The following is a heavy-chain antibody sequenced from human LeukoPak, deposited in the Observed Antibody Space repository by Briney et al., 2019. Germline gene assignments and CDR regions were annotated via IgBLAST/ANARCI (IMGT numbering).Heavy chain of an antibody. V-gene: IGHV3-49*03. D-gene: IGHD6-19*01. J-gene: IGHJ4*02. CDR3: TGGEVAGFWGNFDY. CDR2: IRTKRYGGTT. Sequence: GGSLRLSCAASGFSFGDYAVNWFRQAPGKGLEWVGFIRTKRYGGTTEYAASVNGRFTISRDDSKSFAFLQMYSLKIEDTAVYYCTGGEVAGFWGNFDYWGQGALVTVSS. CDR1: GFSFGDYA.